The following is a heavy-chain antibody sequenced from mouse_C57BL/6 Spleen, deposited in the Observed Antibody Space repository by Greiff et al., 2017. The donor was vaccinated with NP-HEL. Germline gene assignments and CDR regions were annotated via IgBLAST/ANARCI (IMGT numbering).Heavy chain of an antibody. CDR2: ISSGGSYT. Sequence: EVQGVESGGDLVKPGGSLKLSCAASGFTFSSYGMSWVRQTPDKRLEWVATISSGGSYTYYPDSVKGRFTISRDNAKNTLYLQMSSLKSEDTAMYYCARHRDSSGYVWFADWGKGTLVTVSA. J-gene: IGHJ3*01. CDR1: GFTFSSYG. CDR3: ARHRDSSGYVWFAD. V-gene: IGHV5-6*01. D-gene: IGHD3-2*02.